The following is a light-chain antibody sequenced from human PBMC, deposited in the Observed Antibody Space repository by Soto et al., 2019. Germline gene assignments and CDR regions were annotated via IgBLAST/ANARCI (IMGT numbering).Light chain of an antibody. Sequence: EIVLTQSPGTLSLSPGERATLSCRASQSVSSSYLAWYQQKPGQAPRLLIYGASSRATSIPDRFSGSGSGTDFTITISSLEPEDFAVYYCQQYGSSPRYTFGQGTKLEIK. CDR3: QQYGSSPRYT. V-gene: IGKV3-20*01. CDR1: QSVSSSY. J-gene: IGKJ2*01. CDR2: GAS.